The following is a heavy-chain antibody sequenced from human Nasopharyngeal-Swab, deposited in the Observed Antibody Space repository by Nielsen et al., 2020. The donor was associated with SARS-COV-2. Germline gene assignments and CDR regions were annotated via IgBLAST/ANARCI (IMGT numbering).Heavy chain of an antibody. CDR2: IRYDGSNK. CDR1: GFTFSSYG. J-gene: IGHJ4*02. V-gene: IGHV3-30*02. D-gene: IGHD4-17*01. Sequence: GGSLRLFCAASGFTFSSYGMHWVRQAPGKGLEWVAFIRYDGSNKYYADSVKGRFTISRDNSKNTLYLQMNSLRAEDTAVYYCAKDGDRDGYGDFCLDYWGQGTLVTVSS. CDR3: AKDGDRDGYGDFCLDY.